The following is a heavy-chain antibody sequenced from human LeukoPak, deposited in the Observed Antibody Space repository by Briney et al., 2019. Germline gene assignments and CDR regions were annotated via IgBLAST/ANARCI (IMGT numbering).Heavy chain of an antibody. CDR3: ARRSLEYSSPNPLDY. J-gene: IGHJ4*02. Sequence: PGGSLRLSCVASGFTFRLYAMTWVRQAPGKGLEWVSAISGTNLLGASGVKTYYAASVEGRFTISRDNSKNTLFLQMNSLRAEDTAVYYCARRSLEYSSPNPLDYWGQGTLVTVSS. CDR2: ISGTNLLGASGVKT. V-gene: IGHV3-23*01. D-gene: IGHD6-6*01. CDR1: GFTFRLYA.